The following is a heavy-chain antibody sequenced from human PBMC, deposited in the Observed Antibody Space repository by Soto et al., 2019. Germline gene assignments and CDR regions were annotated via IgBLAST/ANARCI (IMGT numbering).Heavy chain of an antibody. V-gene: IGHV4-39*01. Sequence: QMQLQESGPGLVKPSETLSLTCTVSGGSISRNSYYWGWIRQPPGKGLGWIGSIYYSGRTYHNPSIKSRATISVDTSKNQFSLKLSSVTAADTAVYYCARHDWNGVDYWGQGTLVTVSS. J-gene: IGHJ4*02. D-gene: IGHD1-1*01. CDR2: IYYSGRT. CDR1: GGSISRNSYY. CDR3: ARHDWNGVDY.